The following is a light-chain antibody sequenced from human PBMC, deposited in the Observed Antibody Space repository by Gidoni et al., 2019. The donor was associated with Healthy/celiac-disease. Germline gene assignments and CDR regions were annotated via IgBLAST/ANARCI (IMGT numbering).Light chain of an antibody. J-gene: IGKJ4*01. V-gene: IGKV2-28*01. CDR2: LGS. CDR1: QILLHSNGYNY. CDR3: MQALQTPLT. Sequence: DIVMTQSPLSLPVTPGEPDSISCRSSQILLHSNGYNYLDWYLQKPGQSPQLLIYLGSNRASGVPDRFSGSGSGTDFTLKISRVEAEDVGVYYCMQALQTPLTFGGGTKVEIK.